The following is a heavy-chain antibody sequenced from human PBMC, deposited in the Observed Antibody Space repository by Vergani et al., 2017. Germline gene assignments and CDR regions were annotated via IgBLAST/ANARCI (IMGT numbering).Heavy chain of an antibody. J-gene: IGHJ4*02. D-gene: IGHD6-19*01. Sequence: EVQLLESGGGLVQPGRSLRLSCAASGFTFDDYAMHWVRQAPGKGLEWVSGISWNSGSIGYADSVKGRFTISRDNAKNSLYLQMNSLRAEDTALYYCARVVGAAYSSGWYYFDYWGQGTLVTVSS. V-gene: IGHV3-9*01. CDR3: ARVVGAAYSSGWYYFDY. CDR2: ISWNSGSI. CDR1: GFTFDDYA.